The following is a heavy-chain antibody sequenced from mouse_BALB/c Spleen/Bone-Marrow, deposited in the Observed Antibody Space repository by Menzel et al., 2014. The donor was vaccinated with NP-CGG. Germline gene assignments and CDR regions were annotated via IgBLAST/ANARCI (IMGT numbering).Heavy chain of an antibody. CDR2: ILPGSGST. V-gene: IGHV1-9*01. CDR1: GYTISRHW. D-gene: IGHD1-1*01. Sequence: VNLVESGAELMKPGASVKISRKATGYTISRHWIEWVKQRPGHGLEWIGEILPGSGSTNYNEKFKGKATFTADTSSNTAYMQLSSLTSEDSAVYYCARWGYGSSYVGYFDVWGAGTTVTVSS. J-gene: IGHJ1*01. CDR3: ARWGYGSSYVGYFDV.